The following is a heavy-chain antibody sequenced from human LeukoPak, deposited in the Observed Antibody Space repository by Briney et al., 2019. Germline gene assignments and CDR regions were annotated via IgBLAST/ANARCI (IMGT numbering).Heavy chain of an antibody. V-gene: IGHV3-23*01. CDR3: ARITAKTLPAARRYGSDS. CDR2: ISGSGGTT. J-gene: IGHJ4*02. CDR1: EFTFSNYA. Sequence: GGSLRLSCAASEFTFSNYAMSWVRQAPGKGLEWVSVISGSGGTTYYADSVKGRFTISRDNSKNTLYLQMNSLRAEDTAAYFCARITAKTLPAARRYGSDSWGQGALVTVSS. D-gene: IGHD2-2*01.